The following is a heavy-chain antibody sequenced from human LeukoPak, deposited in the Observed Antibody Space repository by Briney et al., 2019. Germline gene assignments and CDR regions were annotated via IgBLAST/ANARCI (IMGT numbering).Heavy chain of an antibody. CDR2: SEGDDSTT. CDR1: GFTIGRYW. Sequence: GGSLRLSCAASGFTIGRYWMHWVRQAPGKGLVCVSRSEGDDSTTTYADSVKGRFTVSRDTAKNTLYLQMNSLRVEDTAVYYCAKLDWLDPWGQGTLVTVSP. V-gene: IGHV3-74*03. J-gene: IGHJ5*02. CDR3: AKLDWLDP.